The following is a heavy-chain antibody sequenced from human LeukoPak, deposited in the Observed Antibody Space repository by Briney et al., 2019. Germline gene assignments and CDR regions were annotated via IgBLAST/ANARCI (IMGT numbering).Heavy chain of an antibody. J-gene: IGHJ4*02. D-gene: IGHD5-12*01. V-gene: IGHV3-30*03. Sequence: GGSLRLSCEASGFTLSDYAMHWVRQAPGKGLEWVSIISRDGSDKNYADSVKGRFTISRDNSKNTLYLQMNSLRAEDTAVYYCASSGYSGYDSFFDYWGQGTLVTVSS. CDR2: ISRDGSDK. CDR3: ASSGYSGYDSFFDY. CDR1: GFTLSDYA.